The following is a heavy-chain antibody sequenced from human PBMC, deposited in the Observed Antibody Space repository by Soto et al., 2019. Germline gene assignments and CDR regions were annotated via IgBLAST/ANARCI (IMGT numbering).Heavy chain of an antibody. CDR2: IYYSGST. CDR1: GGSISSYY. J-gene: IGHJ6*03. CDR3: ARAKDDFWSGHHAMDV. D-gene: IGHD3-3*01. Sequence: PSATLSLTCTVSGGSISSYYWSWIRQPPGKGLEWIGYIYYSGSTNYNPSLKSRVTISVDTSKNQFSLKLSSVTAADTAVYYCARAKDDFWSGHHAMDVWGKGTTVTVSS. V-gene: IGHV4-59*01.